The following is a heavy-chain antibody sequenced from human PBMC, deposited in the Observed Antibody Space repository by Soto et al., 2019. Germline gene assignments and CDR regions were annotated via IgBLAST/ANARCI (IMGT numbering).Heavy chain of an antibody. Sequence: SAEVSFKDSCYTFTSYGISWVRQGPGQGLEWMGWISAYNGNTNYAQKLQGRVTMTTDTSTSTAYMELRSLRSDDTAVYYCARDWGDRCSSTSCYSSGLYAFDIWGQGTMVTVSS. CDR2: ISAYNGNT. D-gene: IGHD2-2*01. CDR1: CYTFTSYG. CDR3: ARDWGDRCSSTSCYSSGLYAFDI. V-gene: IGHV1-18*04. J-gene: IGHJ3*02.